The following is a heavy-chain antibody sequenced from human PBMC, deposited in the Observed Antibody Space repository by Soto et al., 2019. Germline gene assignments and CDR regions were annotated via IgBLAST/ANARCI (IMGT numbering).Heavy chain of an antibody. V-gene: IGHV2-5*02. J-gene: IGHJ5*02. CDR2: IYWDDDK. CDR3: AHDLLGGGDCGEYNWSDP. D-gene: IGHD2-21*02. Sequence: QITLKESGPTLVKPTQTLTLTCTFSGFSLSTSGVGVGWIRQPPGKALEWLALIYWDDDKRYSPSLKSRLSITNATSKNQVVLTMTTMDPLDTATYYCAHDLLGGGDCGEYNWSDPWGQGTLVTVSS. CDR1: GFSLSTSGVG.